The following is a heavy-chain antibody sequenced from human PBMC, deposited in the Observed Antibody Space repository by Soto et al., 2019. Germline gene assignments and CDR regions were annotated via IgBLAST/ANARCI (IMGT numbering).Heavy chain of an antibody. D-gene: IGHD6-6*01. CDR3: ARSHIVPRLLMYPYDY. V-gene: IGHV4-59*12. J-gene: IGHJ4*02. CDR1: GGSMSPYY. Sequence: SETLSLTCSVFGGSMSPYYWSWIRQSPGKGLEWIANIYYSGSTYYNPSLKSRVTISVDTSKNQFSLKLSSVTAADTAVYYCARSHIVPRLLMYPYDYWGEGTLVTVSS. CDR2: IYYSGST.